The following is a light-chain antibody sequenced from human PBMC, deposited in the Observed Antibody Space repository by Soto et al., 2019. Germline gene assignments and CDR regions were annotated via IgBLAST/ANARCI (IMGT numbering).Light chain of an antibody. J-gene: IGLJ2*01. CDR1: SSNIGNNY. V-gene: IGLV1-51*01. Sequence: QSVLTQPPSVSAAPGQKVTISCSGSSSNIGNNYVSWYQQLPGTAPKLLIYDNNKRPSGIPDRFSGSKSGTSGTLDITVLQTGDEADYYCSTWDGSLPAEVFGGGTKLTVL. CDR3: STWDGSLPAEV. CDR2: DNN.